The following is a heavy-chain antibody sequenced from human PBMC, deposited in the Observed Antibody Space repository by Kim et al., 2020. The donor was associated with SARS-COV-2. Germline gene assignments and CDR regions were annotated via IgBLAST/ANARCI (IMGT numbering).Heavy chain of an antibody. D-gene: IGHD3-10*01. CDR3: AVTMVRGVIFHYGMDV. J-gene: IGHJ6*02. CDR1: GFTFSDYY. V-gene: IGHV3-11*01. CDR2: ISSSGSTI. Sequence: GGSLRLSCAASGFTFSDYYMSWIRQAPGKGLEWVSYISSSGSTIYYADSVKGRFTISRDNAKNSLYLQMNSLRAEDTAVYYCAVTMVRGVIFHYGMDVWGQGTTVTVSS.